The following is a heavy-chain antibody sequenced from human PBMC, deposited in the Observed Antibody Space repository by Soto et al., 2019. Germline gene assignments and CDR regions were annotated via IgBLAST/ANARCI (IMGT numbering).Heavy chain of an antibody. J-gene: IGHJ4*02. Sequence: QVQLVQSVAEVKKPGASEKVSFKSSGYTFTIYGISWVRQAPGQWLEWMGWISAYNGNTNYAQKLQGRVNMTTDNSTSTNYMELRSLRSDDKAVYYCERETGAGTTGFDYWGKGTLVTVSS. CDR2: ISAYNGNT. D-gene: IGHD6-19*01. CDR1: GYTFTIYG. V-gene: IGHV1-18*01. CDR3: ERETGAGTTGFDY.